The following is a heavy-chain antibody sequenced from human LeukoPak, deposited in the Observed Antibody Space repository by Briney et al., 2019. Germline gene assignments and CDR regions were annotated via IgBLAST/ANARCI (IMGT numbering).Heavy chain of an antibody. D-gene: IGHD4-17*01. V-gene: IGHV4-39*07. CDR3: ARDDYGAFDI. J-gene: IGHJ3*02. Sequence: NPSETLSLTCTVSGGSIRSSYYYWGWIRQPPGKGLEWIGYIYHSGSTYYNPSLKSRVTISVDRSKNQFSLKLSSVTAADTAVYYCARDDYGAFDIWGQGTMVTVSS. CDR1: GGSIRSSYYY. CDR2: IYHSGST.